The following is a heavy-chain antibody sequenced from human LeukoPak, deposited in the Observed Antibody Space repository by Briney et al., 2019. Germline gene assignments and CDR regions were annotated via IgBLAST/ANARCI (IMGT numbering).Heavy chain of an antibody. CDR3: AKSGYSGYVVLYYFDY. D-gene: IGHD5-12*01. Sequence: GGSLRLSCAASGFTFSSYGMHWVRQAPGKGLEWVAVIWYDGSNKYYADSVKGRFTISRDNSKNTLYLQMNSLRAEDTAVYYCAKSGYSGYVVLYYFDYWGQGTLVTVSS. V-gene: IGHV3-30*02. CDR1: GFTFSSYG. J-gene: IGHJ4*02. CDR2: IWYDGSNK.